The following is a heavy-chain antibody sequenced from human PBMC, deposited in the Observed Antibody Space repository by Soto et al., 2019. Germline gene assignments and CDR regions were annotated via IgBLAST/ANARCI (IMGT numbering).Heavy chain of an antibody. D-gene: IGHD6-13*01. Sequence: QVQLQQWGAGLLKPSETLSLTCAVYGGSFSGYYWSWIRQPPGKGLEWIGEINHSGSTNYNPSLKSRVTISVDTSKNQFSLKLSSVTAADTAVYYCARGLCPLHSSLGGCWFDPGGQGTLVTVSS. CDR2: INHSGST. V-gene: IGHV4-34*01. CDR1: GGSFSGYY. CDR3: ARGLCPLHSSLGGCWFDP. J-gene: IGHJ5*02.